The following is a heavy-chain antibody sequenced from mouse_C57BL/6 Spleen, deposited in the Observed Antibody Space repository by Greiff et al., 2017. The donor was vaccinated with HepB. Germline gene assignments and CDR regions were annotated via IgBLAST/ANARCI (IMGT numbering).Heavy chain of an antibody. D-gene: IGHD1-1*01. V-gene: IGHV1-59*01. CDR2: IDPSDSYT. CDR3: ARSYGSTRAMDY. Sequence: QVQLQQPGAELVRPGTSVKLSCKASGYTFTSYWMHWVKQRPGQGLEWIGVIDPSDSYTNYNQKFKGKATLTVDTSSSTAYMQLSSLTSEDSAVYYCARSYGSTRAMDYWGQGTSVTVSS. J-gene: IGHJ4*01. CDR1: GYTFTSYW.